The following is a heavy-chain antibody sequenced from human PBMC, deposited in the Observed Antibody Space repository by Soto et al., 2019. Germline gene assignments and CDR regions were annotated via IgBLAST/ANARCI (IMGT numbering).Heavy chain of an antibody. Sequence: SPSRGLEWLGRTFFKSKWHNDYALSVKSRITISPDTSQNQFSLDLDSVTPEDTAVYYCVGVTFFRGVDGWRHGPPVTVS. CDR3: VGVTFFRGVDG. D-gene: IGHD3-10*01. CDR2: TFFKSKWHN. V-gene: IGHV6-1*01. J-gene: IGHJ6*02.